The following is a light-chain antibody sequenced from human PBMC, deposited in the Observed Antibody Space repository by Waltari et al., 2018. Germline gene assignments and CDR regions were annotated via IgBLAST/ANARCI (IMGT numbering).Light chain of an antibody. CDR1: LPNIGANS. J-gene: IGLJ1*01. CDR2: RND. V-gene: IGLV1-47*01. Sequence: QSVLTQPPSASGTPGQSVTISCSGSLPNIGANSVYWYQQVPGTAPKILIYRNDQRPSGVPDRFSASKSGTSASLAISGLRSEDEADYFCAAWDDSLSGHFVFGTGTKVIV. CDR3: AAWDDSLSGHFV.